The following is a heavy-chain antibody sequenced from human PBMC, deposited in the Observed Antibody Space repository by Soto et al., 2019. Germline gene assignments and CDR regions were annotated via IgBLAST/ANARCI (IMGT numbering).Heavy chain of an antibody. CDR1: GFTVSSNY. CDR3: AREAYYYDSSGYYYGY. V-gene: IGHV3-53*01. D-gene: IGHD3-22*01. J-gene: IGHJ4*02. Sequence: GGSLRLSCAASGFTVSSNYMSWVRQAPGKGLEWVSVIYSGGSTYYADSVKGRFTISRDNSKNTLYLQMNSLRAEDTAVYYCAREAYYYDSSGYYYGYWGQGTLVTVSS. CDR2: IYSGGST.